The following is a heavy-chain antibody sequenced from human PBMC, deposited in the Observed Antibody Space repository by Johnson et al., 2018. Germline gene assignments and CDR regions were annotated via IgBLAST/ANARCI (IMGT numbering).Heavy chain of an antibody. J-gene: IGHJ3*02. CDR3: ARVGTFYGDYVALDI. D-gene: IGHD4-17*01. CDR1: GFTFSSYW. CDR2: INSAGSST. V-gene: IGHV3-74*01. Sequence: VQLQESGGGLVQPGGSLRLSCAASGFTFSSYWMHWVRQAPGKGLVWVSRINSAGSSTSYADSVKGRFTISRAKAKNTLYRQMNSLRAGDTAVYYCARVGTFYGDYVALDIWGQGTMVTVSS.